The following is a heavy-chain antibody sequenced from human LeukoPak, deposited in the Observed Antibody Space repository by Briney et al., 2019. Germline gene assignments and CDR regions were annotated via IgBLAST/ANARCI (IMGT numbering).Heavy chain of an antibody. J-gene: IGHJ4*02. CDR3: ARRGGGNIGGFYFDY. V-gene: IGHV5-51*01. CDR2: IYPGDSDT. Sequence: GESLKISCKASVFSFTNYWIAWVRQMPGEGLEWMGSIYPGDSDTRYNPSFQGQVTISADKSIKTAYLQWSSLKASDAAIYYCARRGGGNIGGFYFDYWGQGSLVTVSS. D-gene: IGHD1-26*01. CDR1: VFSFTNYW.